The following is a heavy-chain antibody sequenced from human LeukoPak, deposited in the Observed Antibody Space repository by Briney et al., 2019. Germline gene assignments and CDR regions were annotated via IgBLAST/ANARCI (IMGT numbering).Heavy chain of an antibody. V-gene: IGHV3-23*01. CDR2: ISGSDGTT. D-gene: IGHD3-3*01. J-gene: IGHJ4*02. CDR3: AKVRLSYDFWSGYEAPFDY. CDR1: GFTFVNYV. Sequence: GGPLRLSCAASGFTFVNYVMTWVRQAPGKGLEWVSSISGSDGTTFYADSVKGRFTISRDNSKNTLYLQMNSLRSEDTAVYYCAKVRLSYDFWSGYEAPFDYWGQGTLVTVSS.